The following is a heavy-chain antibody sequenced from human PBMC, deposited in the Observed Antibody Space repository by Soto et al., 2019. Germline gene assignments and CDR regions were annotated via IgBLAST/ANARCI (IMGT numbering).Heavy chain of an antibody. CDR1: GGSFSGYY. CDR2: INHSGST. J-gene: IGHJ4*02. Sequence: TLSLTCAVYGGSFSGYYWSWIRQPPGKGLEWIGEINHSGSTNYNPSLKSRVTISVGTSKNQFSLKLSSVTAADTAVYYCARGPPYYDYVWGSYRLDYWGQGTLVTVSS. D-gene: IGHD3-16*02. V-gene: IGHV4-34*01. CDR3: ARGPPYYDYVWGSYRLDY.